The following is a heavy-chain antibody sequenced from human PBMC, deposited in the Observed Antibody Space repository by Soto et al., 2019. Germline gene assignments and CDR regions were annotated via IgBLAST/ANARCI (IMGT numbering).Heavy chain of an antibody. CDR2: IYYSGST. V-gene: IGHV4-39*01. CDR1: GGSISSSSYY. Sequence: SETLSLTCTVSGGSISSSSYYWCWIRQPPGKGLEWIGSIYYSGSTYYNPSLKSRVTISVDTSKNQFSLKLSSVTAADTAVYYCASFPPGIAAAGRDYYYYYGMDVWGQGTTVT. D-gene: IGHD6-13*01. CDR3: ASFPPGIAAAGRDYYYYYGMDV. J-gene: IGHJ6*02.